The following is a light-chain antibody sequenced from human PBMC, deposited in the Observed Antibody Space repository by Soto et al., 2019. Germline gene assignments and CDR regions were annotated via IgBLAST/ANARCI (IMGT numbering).Light chain of an antibody. CDR2: DSS. V-gene: IGKV3-15*01. CDR3: QRYNNWPLT. CDR1: QGIGST. J-gene: IGKJ4*01. Sequence: EIVLTQSPAALSVSQGERVTLYCRASQGIGSTLAWYQQKPCQTPRLLIDDSSTRAIGIPTRFSGSRSGTEFTLTINGLQSEDFAVYYCQRYNNWPLTFGGGTKVDIK.